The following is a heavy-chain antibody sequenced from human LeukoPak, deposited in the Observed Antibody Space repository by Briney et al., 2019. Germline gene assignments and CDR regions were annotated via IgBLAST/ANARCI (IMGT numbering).Heavy chain of an antibody. CDR2: ISWNSGSI. Sequence: GGSLRPSCAASGFTFDDYAMHWVRQAPGKGLEWVSGISWNSGSIGYADSVKGRFTISRDNAKNSLYLQMNSLRAEDTALYYCAKDDSSGGKGYFDYWGQGTLVTASS. J-gene: IGHJ4*02. CDR3: AKDDSSGGKGYFDY. V-gene: IGHV3-9*01. D-gene: IGHD6-19*01. CDR1: GFTFDDYA.